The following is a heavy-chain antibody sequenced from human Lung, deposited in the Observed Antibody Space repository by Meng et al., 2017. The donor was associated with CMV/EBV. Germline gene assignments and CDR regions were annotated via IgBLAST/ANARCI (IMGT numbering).Heavy chain of an antibody. D-gene: IGHD6-19*01. CDR1: GGTFNSHA. Sequence: SXXVPXMASGGTFNSHAISWVRQAPGQGLEWMGGIIPILGLANYAQKFQGRVTITADKSTSTAYMELSSLRSEDTAVYYCAREHPFSSGLDYGGQGTVVTVSS. CDR3: AREHPFSSGLDY. V-gene: IGHV1-69*10. CDR2: IIPILGLA. J-gene: IGHJ4*02.